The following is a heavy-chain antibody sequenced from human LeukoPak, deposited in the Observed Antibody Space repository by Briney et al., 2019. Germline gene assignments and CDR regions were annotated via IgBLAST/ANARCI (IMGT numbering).Heavy chain of an antibody. CDR2: INPGGGST. J-gene: IGHJ6*03. Sequence: ASVKVSCKASGYTFTNYYMHWVRQDPGQGLQWMGIINPGGGSTSYALNFQDRVTMTRDMSTSTAYMELSSLTSDDTAVYYCARGGGMPENAVLPATILYYFYYMDVWGEGTTVTVSS. D-gene: IGHD2-2*02. CDR3: ARGGGMPENAVLPATILYYFYYMDV. CDR1: GYTFTNYY. V-gene: IGHV1-46*01.